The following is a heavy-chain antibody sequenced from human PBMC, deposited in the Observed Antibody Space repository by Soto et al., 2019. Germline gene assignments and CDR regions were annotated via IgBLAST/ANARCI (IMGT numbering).Heavy chain of an antibody. CDR2: IIPIFGTA. D-gene: IGHD3-22*01. V-gene: IGHV1-69*06. J-gene: IGHJ5*02. CDR3: ARAGYYYDSSGYEWFDP. Sequence: SVKVSCKASGGTFSSYAISCVRQPPRQGLEWMGGIIPIFGTANYAQKFQGRVTITADKSTSTAYMELSSLRSEDTAVYYCARAGYYYDSSGYEWFDPWGQGTLVTVSS. CDR1: GGTFSSYA.